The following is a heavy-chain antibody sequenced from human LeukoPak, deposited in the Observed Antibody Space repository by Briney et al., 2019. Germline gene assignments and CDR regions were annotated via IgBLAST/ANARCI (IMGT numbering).Heavy chain of an antibody. CDR1: GYTFTGYY. D-gene: IGHD4-11*01. CDR3: ARDLGQYDRLTYYFDY. CDR2: INPNSGGT. J-gene: IGHJ4*02. Sequence: ASVKVSCKASGYTFTGYYMHWVRQASGQGLEWMGWINPNSGGTNYAQKFQGRVTMTRDTSISTAYMELSRLRSDDTAVYYCARDLGQYDRLTYYFDYWGQGTLVTDSS. V-gene: IGHV1-2*02.